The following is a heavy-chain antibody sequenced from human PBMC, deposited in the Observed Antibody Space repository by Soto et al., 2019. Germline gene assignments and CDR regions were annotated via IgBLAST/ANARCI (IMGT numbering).Heavy chain of an antibody. V-gene: IGHV5-51*01. CDR2: IYPGDSDT. CDR1: GYSFTSYW. Sequence: GESLKISCKGSGYSFTSYWIGWVRQMPGKGLEWMGIIYPGDSDTRYSPSFQGQVTISADKSISTAYLQWSSLKASDTARYYCARLAGPSSSWYDGLGYWGQGTLVTVSS. J-gene: IGHJ4*02. D-gene: IGHD6-13*01. CDR3: ARLAGPSSSWYDGLGY.